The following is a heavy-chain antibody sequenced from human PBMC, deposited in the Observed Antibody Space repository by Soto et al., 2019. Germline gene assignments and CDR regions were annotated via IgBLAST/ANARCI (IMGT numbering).Heavy chain of an antibody. CDR3: ARQGFGPLRGLVDV. J-gene: IGHJ6*02. D-gene: IGHD3-10*01. CDR1: GGSISSYY. Sequence: QVQLQESGPGLVKPSETLSLSCTVSGGSISSYYWSWFRQSPGKRMEWIGYVHHSWGSSYNPSLQRRVAISPDTSKSQFSLKVTSVTATDTAVYYCARQGFGPLRGLVDVWGQGTTVTVSS. V-gene: IGHV4-59*08. CDR2: VHHSWGS.